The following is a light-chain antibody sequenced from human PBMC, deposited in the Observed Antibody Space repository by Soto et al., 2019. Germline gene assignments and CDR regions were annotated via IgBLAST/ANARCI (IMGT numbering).Light chain of an antibody. V-gene: IGKV1-9*01. J-gene: IGKJ1*01. CDR2: GAS. CDR3: QQRNSYPRT. Sequence: IQLTQSPSSLSASVGDRVTITCRASQAIGSYLAWYQQKPGRAPNLLIYGASTLQSGVPSRFSGSGSGTDFTLTISSLQPEDFATYYCQQRNSYPRTFGQGTKVEIK. CDR1: QAIGSY.